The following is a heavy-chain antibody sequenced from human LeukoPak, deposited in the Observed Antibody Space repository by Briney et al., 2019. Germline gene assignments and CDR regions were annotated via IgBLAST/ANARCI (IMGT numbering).Heavy chain of an antibody. V-gene: IGHV3-30*04. CDR3: ARGVPSSWYYFDY. CDR1: GFTFSSYA. D-gene: IGHD6-13*01. J-gene: IGHJ4*02. Sequence: GGSLRLSCAASGFTFSSYAMHWVRQAPGKGLEWVAVISYDGSNKYYADSVKGRFTISRDNSKNTLYLQMNSLRAEDTAVYYCARGVPSSWYYFDYWGQGTLVTVSS. CDR2: ISYDGSNK.